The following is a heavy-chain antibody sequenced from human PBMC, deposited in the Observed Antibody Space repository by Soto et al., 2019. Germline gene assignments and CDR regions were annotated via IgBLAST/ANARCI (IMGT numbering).Heavy chain of an antibody. J-gene: IGHJ4*02. CDR1: GYTFTSYG. CDR3: ASVDDYGDYGAFEY. V-gene: IGHV1-18*01. D-gene: IGHD4-17*01. CDR2: ISAYNGNT. Sequence: GALVKVSCKASGYTFTSYGISWVRQAPGQGLEWMGWISAYNGNTNYAQKLQGRVTMTTDTSTSTAYMELRSLRSDDTAVYYCASVDDYGDYGAFEYWGQGTLVTVSS.